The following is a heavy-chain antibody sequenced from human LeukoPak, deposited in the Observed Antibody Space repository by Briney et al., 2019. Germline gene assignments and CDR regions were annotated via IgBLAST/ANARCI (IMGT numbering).Heavy chain of an antibody. J-gene: IGHJ5*02. CDR2: INHSGST. V-gene: IGHV4-34*01. Sequence: SETLSLTCAVYGGSFSGYYWSWIRQPPGKGLEWIGEINHSGSTNYNPSLKSRVTISVDTSKNQFSLKLSSVTAADTAVYYCARTNVLLWFGEGPNWFDPWGQGTLVTVSS. D-gene: IGHD3-10*01. CDR3: ARTNVLLWFGEGPNWFDP. CDR1: GGSFSGYY.